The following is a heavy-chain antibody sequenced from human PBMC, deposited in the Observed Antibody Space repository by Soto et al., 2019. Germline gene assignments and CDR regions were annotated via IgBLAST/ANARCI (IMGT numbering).Heavy chain of an antibody. CDR1: GGSISNYY. Sequence: SETLSLTCTVSGGSISNYYWSWIRQPPGKGLEGIGYIYYGGSTNYNPSLKSRVTISVDTSKNQFSLKLSSVTAADTAVYYCARVHYDSSGTTNQSDPWGQGTLVTVSS. CDR3: ARVHYDSSGTTNQSDP. J-gene: IGHJ5*02. D-gene: IGHD3-22*01. V-gene: IGHV4-59*08. CDR2: IYYGGST.